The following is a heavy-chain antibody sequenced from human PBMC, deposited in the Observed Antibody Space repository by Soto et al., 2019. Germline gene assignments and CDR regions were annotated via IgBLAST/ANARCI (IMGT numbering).Heavy chain of an antibody. V-gene: IGHV3-9*01. CDR3: AKDRRGGEYTYYGSGSYYNSERDAFDI. CDR2: ISWNSGSI. J-gene: IGHJ3*02. Sequence: GGSLRLSCAASGFTFDDYAMHWVRQAPGKGLEWVSGISWNSGSIGYADSVKGRFTISRDNAKNSLYLQMNSLRAEDTALYYCAKDRRGGEYTYYGSGSYYNSERDAFDIWGQGTMVTVSS. D-gene: IGHD3-10*01. CDR1: GFTFDDYA.